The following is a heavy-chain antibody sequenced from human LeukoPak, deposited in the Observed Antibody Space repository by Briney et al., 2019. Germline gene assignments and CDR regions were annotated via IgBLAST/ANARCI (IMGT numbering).Heavy chain of an antibody. CDR3: AILAVAGRTFDY. J-gene: IGHJ4*02. CDR2: ISHDGSNK. D-gene: IGHD6-19*01. V-gene: IGHV3-30-3*01. CDR1: GFTFSSYA. Sequence: GGSLRLSCAASGFTFSSYAMHWVRQAPGKGLEWVAVISHDGSNKYYADSVKGRFTISRDNSKNTLYLQMNSLRAEDTAVYYCAILAVAGRTFDYWGQGTLVTVSS.